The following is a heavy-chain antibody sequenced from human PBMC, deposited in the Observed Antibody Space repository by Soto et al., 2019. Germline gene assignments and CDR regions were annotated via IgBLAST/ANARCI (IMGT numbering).Heavy chain of an antibody. Sequence: EVQLVESGGGLVQPGGSLRLSCAAPGLTFSYYWMSWVRQATGKGLDWVANIKQDGSEKYYGGSVKGRFTISRDNAKDSLYLQMNSPRAEDTAVYYWASEGDVWSAYYLPYWGQGTLVTVSS. V-gene: IGHV3-7*01. CDR3: ASEGDVWSAYYLPY. CDR1: GLTFSYYW. CDR2: IKQDGSEK. D-gene: IGHD3-3*01. J-gene: IGHJ4*02.